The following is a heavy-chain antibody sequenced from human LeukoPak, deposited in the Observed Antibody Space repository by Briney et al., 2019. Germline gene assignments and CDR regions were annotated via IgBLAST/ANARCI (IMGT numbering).Heavy chain of an antibody. J-gene: IGHJ4*02. D-gene: IGHD6-19*01. CDR3: ARVIAVAGTNFDY. CDR2: LYYRGST. Sequence: SETLSLTCGVSGVSISTSNYYWGWIRQPPGKGLEWIGSLYYRGSTYYNPSLKSRVTISVDTSKNQFSLKLSSVTAADTAVYYCARVIAVAGTNFDYWGQGTLVTVSS. V-gene: IGHV4-39*01. CDR1: GVSISTSNYY.